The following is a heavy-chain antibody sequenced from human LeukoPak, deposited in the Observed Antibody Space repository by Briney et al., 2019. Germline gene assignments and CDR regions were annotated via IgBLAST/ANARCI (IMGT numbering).Heavy chain of an antibody. V-gene: IGHV1-18*01. CDR3: ARTAGFLEWLLFFDY. Sequence: ASVKVSCKASGYTFTSYGISWVRQAPGQGPEWMGWISAYNGNTNYAQKLQGRVTMTTDTSTSTAYMELRSLRSDDTAVYYCARTAGFLEWLLFFDYWGQGTLVTVSS. CDR2: ISAYNGNT. D-gene: IGHD3-3*01. J-gene: IGHJ4*02. CDR1: GYTFTSYG.